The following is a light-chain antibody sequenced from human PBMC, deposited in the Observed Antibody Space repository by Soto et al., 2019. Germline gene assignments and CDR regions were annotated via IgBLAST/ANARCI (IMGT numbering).Light chain of an antibody. J-gene: IGKJ4*01. CDR1: HSVTSW. CDR2: KAS. V-gene: IGKV1-5*03. Sequence: DIPMTQSPSTLSASVGDRVTITCRASHSVTSWLAWYQQKPGEAPKLLVYKASTLQTGVPSRFSGSGSGTEFTLTINSLQPADFATYYCHQYYSYSSFGGGTRVEIK. CDR3: HQYYSYSS.